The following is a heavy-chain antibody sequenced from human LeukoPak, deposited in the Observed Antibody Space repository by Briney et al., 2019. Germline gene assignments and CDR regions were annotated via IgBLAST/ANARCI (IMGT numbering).Heavy chain of an antibody. CDR3: ARGIVGATNGWFDH. CDR2: IYSGGST. D-gene: IGHD1-26*01. V-gene: IGHV3-66*02. CDR1: GFTVSSNY. Sequence: GGSLRLSCAASGFTVSSNYMSWVRQAPATGLEWVSVIYSGGSTYYADSVKGRFTISRDNSKNTLYLQMNSLRAEDTAVYYCARGIVGATNGWFDHWGQGTLVTVSS. J-gene: IGHJ5*02.